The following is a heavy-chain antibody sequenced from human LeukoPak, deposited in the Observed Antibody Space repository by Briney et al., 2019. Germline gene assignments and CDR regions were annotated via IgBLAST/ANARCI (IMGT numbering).Heavy chain of an antibody. CDR1: GDSVSSNSAS. CDR2: TYYRSTWSN. J-gene: IGHJ5*02. D-gene: IGHD3-16*01. V-gene: IGHV6-1*01. Sequence: SQTLSLTCAISGDSVSSNSASWNWIRQSPSRGLEWLGRTYYRSTWSNDYAPFVKSRITINPDTSKNQFSLHLNSVTPEDTAVYYCARDPNSGYDWGPFDPWGQGTLVTVSS. CDR3: ARDPNSGYDWGPFDP.